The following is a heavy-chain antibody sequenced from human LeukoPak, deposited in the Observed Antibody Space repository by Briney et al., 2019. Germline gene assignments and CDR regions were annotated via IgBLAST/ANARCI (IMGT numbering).Heavy chain of an antibody. Sequence: PGGSLRLSCAASGFTFSRYWMHWVRQAPGKGLVWVSRIDTDGSTTTYADSVKGRFTISRDNAKNTLYLQMNSLRAEDTAVYFCARDYSDSSIYYPDNWFDPWGQGTLVTESS. CDR3: ARDYSDSSIYYPDNWFDP. CDR1: GFTFSRYW. D-gene: IGHD3-22*01. CDR2: IDTDGSTT. J-gene: IGHJ5*02. V-gene: IGHV3-74*03.